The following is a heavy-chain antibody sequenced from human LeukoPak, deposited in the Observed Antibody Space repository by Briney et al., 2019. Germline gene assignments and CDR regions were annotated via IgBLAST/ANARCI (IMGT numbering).Heavy chain of an antibody. J-gene: IGHJ4*02. V-gene: IGHV3-11*05. CDR2: ISSSSSYT. D-gene: IGHD6-13*01. Sequence: LSLTCSVSGGSISASSYYWGWIRQAPGKGLEWVSYISSSSSYTNYADSVKGRFTISRDNAKNSLYLQMNSLRAEDTAVYYCARASMRMSTAGLVDYWGQGTLVTVSS. CDR1: GGSISASSYY. CDR3: ARASMRMSTAGLVDY.